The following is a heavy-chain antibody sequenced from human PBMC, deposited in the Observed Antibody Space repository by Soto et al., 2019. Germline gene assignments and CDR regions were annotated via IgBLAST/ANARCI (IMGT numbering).Heavy chain of an antibody. Sequence: GGSLRFFSAASGFTFDDYAMHWVRQAPGKGLEWVSLISWDGGSTYYADSVKGRFTISRDNSKNSLYLQMNSLRAEDTALYYCAKDMGPGIAAALSFDYWGQGTLVTVSS. CDR1: GFTFDDYA. CDR3: AKDMGPGIAAALSFDY. J-gene: IGHJ4*02. V-gene: IGHV3-43D*04. D-gene: IGHD6-13*01. CDR2: ISWDGGST.